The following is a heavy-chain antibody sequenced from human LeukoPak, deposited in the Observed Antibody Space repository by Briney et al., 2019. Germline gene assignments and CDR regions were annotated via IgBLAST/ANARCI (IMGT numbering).Heavy chain of an antibody. CDR1: GFTFSDYY. CDR3: ARGCSDGVCYRDY. D-gene: IGHD2-8*01. Sequence: GGSLRLSCAASGFTFSDYYMSWIRQAPGKGLEWVSYISSSSSYTNYADSVKGRFTISRDNAKNSLYLQMNSLRAEDTAVYYCARGCSDGVCYRDYWGQGTPVTVSS. V-gene: IGHV3-11*06. J-gene: IGHJ4*02. CDR2: ISSSSSYT.